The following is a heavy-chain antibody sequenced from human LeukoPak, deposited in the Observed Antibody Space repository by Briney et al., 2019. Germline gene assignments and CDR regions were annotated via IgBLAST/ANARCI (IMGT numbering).Heavy chain of an antibody. V-gene: IGHV3-15*01. CDR1: GFTFSNAW. D-gene: IGHD3-3*01. J-gene: IGHJ4*02. CDR2: IKSKTDGGTT. CDR3: TTDSDVYYDFWSGSLVFDY. Sequence: GGSLRLSCAASGFTFSNAWMSWVRQAPGKGLEWVGRIKSKTDGGTTDYAAPVKSRFTISRDDSKNTLYLQMNSLKTEDTAVYYCTTDSDVYYDFWSGSLVFDYWGQGTLVTVSS.